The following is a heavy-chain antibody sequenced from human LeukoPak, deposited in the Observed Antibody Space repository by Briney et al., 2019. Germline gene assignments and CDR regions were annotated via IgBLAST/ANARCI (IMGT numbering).Heavy chain of an antibody. J-gene: IGHJ3*02. CDR1: GGSISSYY. Sequence: PSETLSLTCTVSGGSISSYYWSWIRQPPGKGLEWIGYIYYSGSTNYNPSLKSRVTISVDTSKNQFSLKLSSVTAADTAVYYCASYCSSTSCYSDDAFDIWGQGTMVTVSS. V-gene: IGHV4-59*01. CDR3: ASYCSSTSCYSDDAFDI. CDR2: IYYSGST. D-gene: IGHD2-2*02.